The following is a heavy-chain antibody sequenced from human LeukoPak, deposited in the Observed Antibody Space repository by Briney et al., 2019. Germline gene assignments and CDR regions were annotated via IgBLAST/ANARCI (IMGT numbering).Heavy chain of an antibody. CDR1: GGTFSSYA. V-gene: IGHV1-69*05. CDR3: ARHGPRRGSSSWYEWIDY. Sequence: SVKVSCKASGGTFSSYAISWVRQAPGQGLEWMGGIIPIFGTANYAQKFQGRVTITTDESTSTAYMELSSLRSEDTAVYYCARHGPRRGSSSWYEWIDYWGQGTLVTVSS. D-gene: IGHD6-13*01. CDR2: IIPIFGTA. J-gene: IGHJ4*02.